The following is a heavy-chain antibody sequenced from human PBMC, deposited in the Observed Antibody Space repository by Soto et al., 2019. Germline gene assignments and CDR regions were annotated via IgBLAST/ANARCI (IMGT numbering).Heavy chain of an antibody. V-gene: IGHV3-23*01. D-gene: IGHD6-6*01. J-gene: IGHJ4*02. CDR3: AKDSLPLITKYRSSFFYGKLFDC. Sequence: EVQLLESGGGLVQPGGSLRLSCAASGFTFSSYAMSWVRQAPGKGLEWVSAISGSGGSTYYADSVKGRFTISRDNYQNTLNLKMNILRTENTAVYYCAKDSLPLITKYRSSFFYGKLFDCWGQGTLLTVSS. CDR1: GFTFSSYA. CDR2: ISGSGGST.